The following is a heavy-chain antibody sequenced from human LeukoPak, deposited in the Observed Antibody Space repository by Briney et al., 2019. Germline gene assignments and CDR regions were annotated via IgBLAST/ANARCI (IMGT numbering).Heavy chain of an antibody. CDR3: ARDHRYYYDSSGYYGNWFDP. CDR2: ISSSSSYI. CDR1: GFTFSSYS. J-gene: IGHJ5*02. Sequence: GGSLRLSCAASGFTFSSYSMNWVRQSPGKGLEWVSSISSSSSYIYYADSVKGRFTISRDNAKNSLYLQMNSLRAEDTAVYYCARDHRYYYDSSGYYGNWFDPWGQGTLVTVSS. D-gene: IGHD3-22*01. V-gene: IGHV3-21*01.